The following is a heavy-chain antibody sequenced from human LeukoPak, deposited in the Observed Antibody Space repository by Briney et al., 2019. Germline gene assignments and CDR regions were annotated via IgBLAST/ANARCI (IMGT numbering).Heavy chain of an antibody. J-gene: IGHJ5*02. CDR1: GFTFSTYW. D-gene: IGHD2-21*02. CDR3: ARRPNCGGDCS. CDR2: ISSDGTRT. Sequence: GGSLRLSCAVSGFTFSTYWMHWVRQAPGKGPVWVSRISSDGTRTSYVDSVRGRFTISRDNAKNTLFLQMNSLRVEDTAVYYCARRPNCGGDCSWGQGTLVTVSS. V-gene: IGHV3-74*01.